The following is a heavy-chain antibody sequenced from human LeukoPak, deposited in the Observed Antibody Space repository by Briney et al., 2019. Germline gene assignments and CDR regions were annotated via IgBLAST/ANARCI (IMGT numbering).Heavy chain of an antibody. Sequence: ASVKVSCKVSGYTLSELSMHWVRQAPGKGLEWMGGFDPEDGETIYAQKFQGRVTMTEDTSTDTAYMELSSLGSEDTAVYYCATLYDSSGYAFDIWGQGTMVTVSS. V-gene: IGHV1-24*01. CDR2: FDPEDGET. D-gene: IGHD3-22*01. CDR1: GYTLSELS. J-gene: IGHJ3*02. CDR3: ATLYDSSGYAFDI.